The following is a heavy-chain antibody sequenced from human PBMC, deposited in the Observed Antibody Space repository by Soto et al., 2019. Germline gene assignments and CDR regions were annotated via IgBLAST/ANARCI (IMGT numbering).Heavy chain of an antibody. Sequence: PGGSLRLSCAASGFTFSNYAMTWVRQAPGKGLEWVSSISDSGTNTFYADSVKGRFAISRDKSKNTVYMQMNNLRVEDTALYYCAKDGIRMDDYWGQGTLVTVSS. D-gene: IGHD2-8*01. CDR2: ISDSGTNT. V-gene: IGHV3-23*01. CDR1: GFTFSNYA. J-gene: IGHJ4*02. CDR3: AKDGIRMDDY.